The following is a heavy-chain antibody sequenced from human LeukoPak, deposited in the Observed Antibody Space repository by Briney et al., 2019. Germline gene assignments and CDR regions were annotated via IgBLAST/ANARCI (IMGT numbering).Heavy chain of an antibody. CDR2: ISYDGSKK. Sequence: GRSLRLSCAASGFTFSSYAKHWVRQPPGKGLEWVGDISYDGSKKYYADSVKDSFTISRDNSKKTLYLQVTGVRAYDRAVYYCAREGESFEHWGQGTLVTVSS. V-gene: IGHV3-30-3*01. CDR3: AREGESFEH. J-gene: IGHJ4*02. CDR1: GFTFSSYA.